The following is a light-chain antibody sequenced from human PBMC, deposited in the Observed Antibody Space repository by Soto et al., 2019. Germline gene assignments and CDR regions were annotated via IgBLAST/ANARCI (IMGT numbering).Light chain of an antibody. CDR1: SSDVGGYNY. Sequence: QSVLTQPASVSGPPGESITISCTGTSSDVGGYNYVSWYQQHPGKAPKLMIYDVSNRPSGVSNRFSGSKSGNTASLTISGLQAEDEADYYCSSYTSSDNSVFGTGTKVTVL. J-gene: IGLJ1*01. V-gene: IGLV2-14*01. CDR2: DVS. CDR3: SSYTSSDNSV.